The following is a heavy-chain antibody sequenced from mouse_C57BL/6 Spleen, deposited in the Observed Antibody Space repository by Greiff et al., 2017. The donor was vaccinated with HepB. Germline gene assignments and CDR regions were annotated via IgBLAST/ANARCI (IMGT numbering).Heavy chain of an antibody. CDR1: GYSITSGYY. Sequence: EVHLVESGPGLVKPSQSLSLTCSVTGYSITSGYYWNWIRQFPGNKLEWMGYISYDGSNNYNPSLKNRISITRDTSKNQFFLKLNSVTTEDTATYYCAREIYYDYPYYFDYWGQGTTLTVSS. CDR3: AREIYYDYPYYFDY. J-gene: IGHJ2*01. V-gene: IGHV3-6*01. CDR2: ISYDGSN. D-gene: IGHD2-4*01.